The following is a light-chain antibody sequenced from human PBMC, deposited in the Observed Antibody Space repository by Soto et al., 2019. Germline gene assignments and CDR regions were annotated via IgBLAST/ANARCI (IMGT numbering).Light chain of an antibody. V-gene: IGKV3-20*01. CDR1: QSVSSNY. J-gene: IGKJ1*01. Sequence: ETVLTQAPDTLSLSPGDRATLSCRASQSVSSNYLAWYQQKPGQAPRLLIYSTSSRATGIPDRFSGSGSGTEFTLTISRLEPEDFAVYYCQQYGNSPWTFGQGTKVDI. CDR3: QQYGNSPWT. CDR2: STS.